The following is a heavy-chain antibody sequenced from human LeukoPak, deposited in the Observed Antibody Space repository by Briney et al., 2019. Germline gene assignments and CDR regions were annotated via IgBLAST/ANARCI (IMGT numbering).Heavy chain of an antibody. D-gene: IGHD3-22*01. J-gene: IGHJ6*02. CDR3: ARDLGVVAPPSYGMDV. V-gene: IGHV3-48*04. CDR1: GFTFSSYS. Sequence: PGGSLRLSCAASGFTFSSYSMNWVRQAPGKGLEWISYISSSSSTIYYADSVKGRFTISRDNAKNSLYLQMNSLRAEDTAVYYCARDLGVVAPPSYGMDVWGQGTTVTVSS. CDR2: ISSSSSTI.